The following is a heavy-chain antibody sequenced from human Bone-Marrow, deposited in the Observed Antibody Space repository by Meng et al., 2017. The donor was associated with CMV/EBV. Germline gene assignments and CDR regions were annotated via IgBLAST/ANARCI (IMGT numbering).Heavy chain of an antibody. D-gene: IGHD1-20*01. V-gene: IGHV1-69*01. CDR2: IIPSFGTA. CDR1: GGTFSSYA. Sequence: KASGGTFSSYAISWVRQAPGQGLGWMGGIIPSFGTANYAQKFQGRVTITADESTSTAYMELSSLRSEDTAVYYCARSYNLFSEYFQHWGQGTLVTVSS. CDR3: ARSYNLFSEYFQH. J-gene: IGHJ1*01.